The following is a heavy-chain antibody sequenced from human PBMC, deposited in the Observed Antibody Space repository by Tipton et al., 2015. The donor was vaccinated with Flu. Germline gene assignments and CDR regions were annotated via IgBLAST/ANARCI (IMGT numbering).Heavy chain of an antibody. J-gene: IGHJ4*02. V-gene: IGHV4-39*01. D-gene: IGHD3-10*02. CDR3: ARLSYYDVDLKNFYFDH. CDR2: IYPSGTT. Sequence: LACTVSSGSIRSTNYFCAWIRQPPGKRLELIGSIYPSGTTYYNPSPKSRVTISVDTSKTQFSLKLRSVTAADTAVYYCARLSYYDVDLKNFYFDHWGQGALVTVSS. CDR1: SGSIRSTNYF.